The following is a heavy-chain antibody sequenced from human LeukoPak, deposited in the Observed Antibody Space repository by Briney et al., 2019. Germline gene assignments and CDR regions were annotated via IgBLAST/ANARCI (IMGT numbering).Heavy chain of an antibody. V-gene: IGHV4-34*01. CDR1: GGSFSGYY. J-gene: IGHJ6*03. Sequence: SETLSLTCAVYGGSFSGYYWSWIRQPPGKRLEWIGEINHSGSTNYNPSLKSRVTISVDTSKNQFSLKLSSVTAADTAVYYCARPINHYYYYYMDVWGKGTTVTVSS. CDR3: ARPINHYYYYYMDV. CDR2: INHSGST.